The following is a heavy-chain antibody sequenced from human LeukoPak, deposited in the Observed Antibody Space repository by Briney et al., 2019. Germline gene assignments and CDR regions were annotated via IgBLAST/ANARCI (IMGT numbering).Heavy chain of an antibody. D-gene: IGHD2-21*02. CDR2: IYYSGST. CDR1: GGSISSHY. J-gene: IGHJ2*01. Sequence: SETLSLTCTVSGGSISSHYRSWIRQPPGKGLEWIGYIYYSGSTNYNPSLKSRVTISVDTSKNQFSLKLSSVAAADTAVYYCARARNIVVVTAISGYFDPWGRGTLVTVSS. CDR3: ARARNIVVVTAISGYFDP. V-gene: IGHV4-59*11.